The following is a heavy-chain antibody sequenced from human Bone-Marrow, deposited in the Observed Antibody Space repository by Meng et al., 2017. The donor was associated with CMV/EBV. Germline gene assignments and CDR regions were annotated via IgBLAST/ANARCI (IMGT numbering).Heavy chain of an antibody. J-gene: IGHJ5*02. Sequence: GESLKISRPGSGFTFGDYAMSWVRQAPGKGLEWVGFIRSKAYGGTTEYAASVKGRFTISRDDSKSIAYLQMNSLRAEDSAVFYCARSPSPGIAVGPWGQGTLVTVSS. CDR3: ARSPSPGIAVGP. V-gene: IGHV3-49*04. CDR1: GFTFGDYA. CDR2: IRSKAYGGTT. D-gene: IGHD6-19*01.